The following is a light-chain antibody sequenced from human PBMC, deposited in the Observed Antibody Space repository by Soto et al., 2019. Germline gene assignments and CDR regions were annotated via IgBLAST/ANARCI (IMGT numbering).Light chain of an antibody. J-gene: IGKJ1*01. CDR3: LQDYIYPWT. V-gene: IGKV1-6*01. CDR2: AAS. CDR1: QDIRNN. Sequence: AIQVTQSPSSLSASVGDRVTITCRASQDIRNNLGWYQQKPGKAPKLLIYAASRLESGVPSRFSGSGSGTDLTLTISSLQPEDFATYYCLQDYIYPWTFGQGTKVEIK.